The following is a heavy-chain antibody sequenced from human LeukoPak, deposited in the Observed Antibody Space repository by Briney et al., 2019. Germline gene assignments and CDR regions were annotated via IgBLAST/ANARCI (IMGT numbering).Heavy chain of an antibody. J-gene: IGHJ3*02. Sequence: GGSLRLSCAASGFTFSSYNMNWVRQAPGKGLEWVSSISSSSSYIYYADSVKGRFTISRDNSKNTLYLQMNSLRAEDTAVYYCARDSAGGWLQTGGAFDIWGQGTMVTVSS. CDR2: ISSSSSYI. CDR1: GFTFSSYN. CDR3: ARDSAGGWLQTGGAFDI. V-gene: IGHV3-21*01. D-gene: IGHD6-19*01.